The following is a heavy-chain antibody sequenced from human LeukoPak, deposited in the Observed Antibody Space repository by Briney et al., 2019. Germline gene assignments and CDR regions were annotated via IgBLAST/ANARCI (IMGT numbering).Heavy chain of an antibody. V-gene: IGHV1-46*01. CDR2: INPSGGST. D-gene: IGHD2-15*01. Sequence: ASVKVSCKASGYTFTSYYMHWVRQAPGQGLEWMGMINPSGGSTSYAQKFQGRVTMTRDMSTSTVYMELSSLRSEDTAVYYCARDRGYCSGGSCYFLFYWGQGTLVTVSS. J-gene: IGHJ4*02. CDR3: ARDRGYCSGGSCYFLFY. CDR1: GYTFTSYY.